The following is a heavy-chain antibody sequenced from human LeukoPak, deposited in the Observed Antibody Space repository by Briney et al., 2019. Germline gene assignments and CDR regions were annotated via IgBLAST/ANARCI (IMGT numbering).Heavy chain of an antibody. V-gene: IGHV1-2*02. CDR1: GYTFAAHY. D-gene: IGHD6-13*01. J-gene: IGHJ4*02. CDR2: IDPNNGDT. Sequence: ASVKVSCKASGYTFAAHYIHWVREAPGQGLAWMGWIDPNNGDTYYVQNFQGRVTMTSDTSISTAFLDLSGLRSDDTAVYFCTRGHGKSWQYLVDFDYWGQGTLVSVSS. CDR3: TRGHGKSWQYLVDFDY.